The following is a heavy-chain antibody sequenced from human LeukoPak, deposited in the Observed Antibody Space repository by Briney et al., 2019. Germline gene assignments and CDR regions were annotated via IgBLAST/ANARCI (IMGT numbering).Heavy chain of an antibody. CDR3: ARVEAAADPRGAFDI. V-gene: IGHV1-18*01. Sequence: GASVKVSCKASGYTFTSYGISWVRQAPGQGLEWMGWISAYNGNTNYAQKLQGRVTMTTDTSTSTAYMELRSLRSDDTAVYYCARVEAAADPRGAFDIWGQGTMVTVSS. D-gene: IGHD6-13*01. CDR1: GYTFTSYG. J-gene: IGHJ3*02. CDR2: ISAYNGNT.